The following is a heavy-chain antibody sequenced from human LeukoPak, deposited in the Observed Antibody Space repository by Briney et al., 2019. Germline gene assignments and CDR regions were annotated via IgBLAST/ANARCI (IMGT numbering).Heavy chain of an antibody. CDR2: IYHSGST. CDR1: GYSISSGYY. J-gene: IGHJ4*02. D-gene: IGHD3-22*01. V-gene: IGHV4-38-2*02. CDR3: ASSSITMIVVVTYFDY. Sequence: SETLSLTCTVSGYSISSGYYWGWIRQPPGKGLEWIGSIYHSGSTYYNPSLKSRVTISVDTSKNQFSLKLSSVTAADTAVYYCASSSITMIVVVTYFDYWGQGTLVTVSS.